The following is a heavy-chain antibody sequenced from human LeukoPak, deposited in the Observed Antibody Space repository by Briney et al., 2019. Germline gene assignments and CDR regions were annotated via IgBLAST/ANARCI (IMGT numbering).Heavy chain of an antibody. V-gene: IGHV3-33*06. Sequence: VGSLRLSCAASGFTFSSYGMHCVRQAPGKGLEWGAGICYDGSNKYYADSVKCRFTISRDNSKNTLYLQMNSLRAEATAVYSCAKAAGRIVVVPAALDYWGQGTLVTVSS. CDR1: GFTFSSYG. J-gene: IGHJ4*02. CDR2: ICYDGSNK. D-gene: IGHD2-2*01. CDR3: AKAAGRIVVVPAALDY.